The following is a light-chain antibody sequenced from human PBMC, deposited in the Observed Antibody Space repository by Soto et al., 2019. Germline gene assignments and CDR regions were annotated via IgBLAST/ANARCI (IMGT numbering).Light chain of an antibody. CDR2: EVS. V-gene: IGLV2-14*01. J-gene: IGLJ2*01. CDR1: SSDVGGYNY. Sequence: QSALTQPASVSGSPGQSITISCSGTSSDVGGYNYVSWYQQHPGKAPKLMIYEVSDRPSGVSIRFSASKSGNTASLTISGLQAEDEADYYCSSYTSSDTLHLVFGGGTKVTVL. CDR3: SSYTSSDTLHLV.